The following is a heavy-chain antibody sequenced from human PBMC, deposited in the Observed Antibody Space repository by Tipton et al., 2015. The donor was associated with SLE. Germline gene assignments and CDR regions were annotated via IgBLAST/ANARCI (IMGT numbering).Heavy chain of an antibody. CDR1: GGSFSGYY. CDR3: ASDTSGYYSFQH. J-gene: IGHJ1*01. CDR2: IYYSGST. V-gene: IGHV4-34*01. Sequence: LRLSCAVYGGSFSGYYWSWIRQPPGKGLEWIGYIYYSGSTYYNPSLKSRVTISVDKSKNQFSLKLSSVTAADTAVYYCASDTSGYYSFQHWGQGTLVTVSS. D-gene: IGHD3-22*01.